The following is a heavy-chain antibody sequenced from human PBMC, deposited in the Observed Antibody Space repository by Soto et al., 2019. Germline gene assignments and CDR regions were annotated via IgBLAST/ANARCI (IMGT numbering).Heavy chain of an antibody. CDR3: AKDRMHCSSTSCYSLCSYYYGMDV. Sequence: EVQLLESGGGLVQPGGYLRLSCAASGFTFSSYAMSWVCQAPGKGLEWVSAISGSGGSTYYADSMKGRFTISRGNSKNTLNLQIKSLKAEDTDIYYYAKDRMHCSSTSCYSLCSYYYGMDVWCHGTTVTVSS. D-gene: IGHD2-2*01. J-gene: IGHJ6*02. CDR2: ISGSGGST. V-gene: IGHV3-23*01. CDR1: GFTFSSYA.